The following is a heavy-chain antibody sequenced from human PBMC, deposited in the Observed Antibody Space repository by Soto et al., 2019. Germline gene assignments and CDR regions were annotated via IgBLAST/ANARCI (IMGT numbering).Heavy chain of an antibody. D-gene: IGHD3-22*01. CDR1: GYTFTGYY. V-gene: IGHV1-2*04. Sequence: ASVKVSCKASGYTFTGYYMHWVRQAPGQGLEWMGWINPNSGGTNYAQKFQGWVTMTRDTSISTAYMELSRLRSDDTAVYYCARVGGWYYYDSSGDNAFDIWGQGTMVTVSS. CDR2: INPNSGGT. J-gene: IGHJ3*02. CDR3: ARVGGWYYYDSSGDNAFDI.